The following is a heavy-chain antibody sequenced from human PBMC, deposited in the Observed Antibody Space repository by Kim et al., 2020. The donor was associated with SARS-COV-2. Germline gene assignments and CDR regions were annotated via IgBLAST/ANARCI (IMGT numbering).Heavy chain of an antibody. Sequence: GGSLRLSCAASGFTVSSNYMSWVRQAPGKGLEWVSVIYSGGSTYYADSVKGRFTISRDNSKNTLYLQMNSLRAEDTAVYYCAWLGYCTNGVCYTWGQGTLVTVSS. D-gene: IGHD2-8*01. J-gene: IGHJ4*02. CDR2: IYSGGST. CDR1: GFTVSSNY. V-gene: IGHV3-53*01. CDR3: AWLGYCTNGVCYT.